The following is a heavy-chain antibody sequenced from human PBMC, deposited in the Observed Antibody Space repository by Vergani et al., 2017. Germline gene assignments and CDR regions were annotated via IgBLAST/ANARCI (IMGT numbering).Heavy chain of an antibody. CDR1: GFTFSSYA. CDR2: ISGSGGST. V-gene: IGHV3-23*01. D-gene: IGHD5-24*01. Sequence: EVQLLESGEGLVQPGGSLRLSCAASGFTFSSYAMSWVRQAPGKGLEWVSAISGSGGSTYYADSVKGRFTISRDNSKNTLYLQMNSLRAEDTAVYYCAKDPLSPSHRDGYNWALFDYWGQGTLVTVSS. CDR3: AKDPLSPSHRDGYNWALFDY. J-gene: IGHJ4*02.